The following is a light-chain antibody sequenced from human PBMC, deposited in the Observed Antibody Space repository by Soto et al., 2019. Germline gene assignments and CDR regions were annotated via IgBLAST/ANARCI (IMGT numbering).Light chain of an antibody. CDR2: SAS. Sequence: EIVLTQSPGTLSLSPGERATLSCRASQSVSANNLAWYQQKAGQAPRLLIYSASSRATGIPDRFSGSGSGTDFTLTISSLQSEDFAVYYCQQYNNWPWTSGQGTKVDI. J-gene: IGKJ1*01. CDR3: QQYNNWPWT. CDR1: QSVSANN. V-gene: IGKV3D-15*01.